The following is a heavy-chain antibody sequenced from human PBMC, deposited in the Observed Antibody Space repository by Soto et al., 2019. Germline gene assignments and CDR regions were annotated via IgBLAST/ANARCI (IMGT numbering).Heavy chain of an antibody. D-gene: IGHD2-2*01. V-gene: IGHV3-23*01. J-gene: IGHJ6*02. CDR3: AKAGCTTTSCFSSYYAMDV. CDR2: ISGGGDST. CDR1: GFTFSSYA. Sequence: GGSLRLSCAASGFTFSSYAVTWVRQAPEKGLGWVSTISGGGDSTYFADSVNGRFTISRDNSKNTVYLQMDRLRAEDTAIYYCAKAGCTTTSCFSSYYAMDVWGQGTTVTVSS.